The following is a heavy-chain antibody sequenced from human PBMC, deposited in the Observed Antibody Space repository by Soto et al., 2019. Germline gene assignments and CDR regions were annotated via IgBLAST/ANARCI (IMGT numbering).Heavy chain of an antibody. CDR3: ARDLSAVAGTQACDL. D-gene: IGHD6-19*01. V-gene: IGHV1-69*08. CDR2: IVPLLGTT. CDR1: GDSFSSYT. Sequence: QVQLVQSGAEVGKPGSSVKVSCKASGDSFSSYTLSWMRQAPGHGLEWMGRIVPLLGTTNYAQKFQGSVTFTADKATSTVYMELRSLRSEDTGLYYCARDLSAVAGTQACDLWGQGTMVIVSS. J-gene: IGHJ3*01.